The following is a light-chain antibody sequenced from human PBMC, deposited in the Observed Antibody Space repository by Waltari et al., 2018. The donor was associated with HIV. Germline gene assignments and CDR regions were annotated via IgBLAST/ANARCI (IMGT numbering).Light chain of an antibody. V-gene: IGLV2-23*02. CDR2: DVS. CDR1: SSDVGCYNL. J-gene: IGLJ1*01. Sequence: QSALTQPASVSGSPGQSITISCPGTSSDVGCYNLVSWYQQHPGKAPQLMIYDVSKRPSGVSNRFSGSKSGNTASLIISGLQAEDEADYYCCSHAGSSIYVFGTGTKVTVL. CDR3: CSHAGSSIYV.